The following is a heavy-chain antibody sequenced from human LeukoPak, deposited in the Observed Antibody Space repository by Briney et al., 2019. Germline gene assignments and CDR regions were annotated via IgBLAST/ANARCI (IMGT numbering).Heavy chain of an antibody. V-gene: IGHV3-43*02. J-gene: IGHJ4*02. CDR1: GFTFSSYA. CDR2: ISGDGGST. Sequence: GGSLRLSCAASGFTFSSYAMSWVRQAPGKGLEWVSLISGDGGSTYYADSVKGRFTISRDNSKNSLYLQMNSLRTEDTALYYCAKGVRSRSGSEVDYWGQGTLVTVSS. D-gene: IGHD6-25*01. CDR3: AKGVRSRSGSEVDY.